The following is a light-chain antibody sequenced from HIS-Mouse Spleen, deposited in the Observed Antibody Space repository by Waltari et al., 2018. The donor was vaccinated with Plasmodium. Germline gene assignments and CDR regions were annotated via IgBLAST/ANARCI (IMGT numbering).Light chain of an antibody. CDR1: SSDVGGYNY. V-gene: IGLV2-8*01. J-gene: IGLJ2*01. Sequence: QSALTQPPSASGSPGQSVTISCTGTSSDVGGYNYVSWYQQHPGKAPKLMIYEVINRPAGCLDRFTGSKSGNTASLTVSGLQAEDEADYYCSSYAGSNNLVFGGGTKLTVL. CDR2: EVI. CDR3: SSYAGSNNLV.